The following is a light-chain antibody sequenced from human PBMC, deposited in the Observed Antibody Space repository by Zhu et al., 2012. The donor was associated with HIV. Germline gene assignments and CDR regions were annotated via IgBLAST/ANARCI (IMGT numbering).Light chain of an antibody. Sequence: EIVLTQSPATLPMPPGGRATLSCGASQSVGSKLAWYQQRRGQAPRLLIYDASTRATGIPTRFSGSGSGTEFTLTISNMQSEDFAVYYCQQYSDWPPWTFGLGTKVEIK. CDR2: DAS. V-gene: IGKV3-15*01. J-gene: IGKJ1*01. CDR3: QQYSDWPPWT. CDR1: QSVGSK.